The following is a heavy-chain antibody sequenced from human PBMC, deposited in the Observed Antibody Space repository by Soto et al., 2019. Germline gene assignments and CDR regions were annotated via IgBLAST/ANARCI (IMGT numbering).Heavy chain of an antibody. CDR2: INGGSGNT. CDR1: GFTFTSYA. V-gene: IGHV1-3*01. J-gene: IGHJ4*02. Sequence: ASVKVSCKSSGFTFTSYAIHWLRQARGQRPQWMGWINGGSGNTKYSQDFQGRVTFTRDTFATTAYLELSSLRSEDTAVYYCARVPPWGNSAGDYYIQHYDSWGQGTPVTVSS. CDR3: ARVPPWGNSAGDYYIQHYDS. D-gene: IGHD3-10*01.